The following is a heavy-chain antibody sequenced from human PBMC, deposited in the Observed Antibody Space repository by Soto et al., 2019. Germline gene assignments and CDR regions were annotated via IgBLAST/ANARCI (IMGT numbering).Heavy chain of an antibody. V-gene: IGHV3-30-3*01. CDR2: ISYDGSNK. CDR1: GFTFSSYA. D-gene: IGHD3-22*01. J-gene: IGHJ3*02. CDR3: ARGHYDSSGYYYRADAFDI. Sequence: QVQLVESGGGVVQPGRSLRLSCAASGFTFSSYAMHWVRQAPGKGLEWVAFISYDGSNKYYADSVKGRFTISRDNSKNTLYLQMNSLRAEDTDVYYCARGHYDSSGYYYRADAFDIWGQGTMVTLSS.